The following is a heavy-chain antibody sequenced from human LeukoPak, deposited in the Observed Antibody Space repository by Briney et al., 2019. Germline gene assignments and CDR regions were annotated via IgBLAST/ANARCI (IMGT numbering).Heavy chain of an antibody. D-gene: IGHD1-26*01. CDR2: IKSKTNGGTT. CDR3: TTAGSYWYSVTALDY. CDR1: GFTISNAW. V-gene: IGHV3-15*01. J-gene: IGHJ4*02. Sequence: PGGSLRLSCAASGFTISNAWMSWVRQARGKGLEWVGRIKSKTNGGTTDYAAPVKGRFTISRDDSKNTLYLQMNSLKTEDTAVYYCTTAGSYWYSVTALDYWGQGTLVTVSS.